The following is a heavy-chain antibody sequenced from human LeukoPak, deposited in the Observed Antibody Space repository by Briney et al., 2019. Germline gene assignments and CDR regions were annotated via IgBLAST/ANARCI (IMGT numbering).Heavy chain of an antibody. CDR1: GFTFSSYG. CDR3: ARNEGLYSSRWYSPNY. CDR2: IRYDGSNK. V-gene: IGHV3-30*02. Sequence: PGGSLRLSCAASGFTFSSYGMHWVRQAPGKGLEWVAFIRYDGSNKYYADSVKGRFTISRDNSKNTLYLQMNSLRAEDTAVYYCARNEGLYSSRWYSPNYWGQGTLVTVSS. J-gene: IGHJ4*02. D-gene: IGHD6-13*01.